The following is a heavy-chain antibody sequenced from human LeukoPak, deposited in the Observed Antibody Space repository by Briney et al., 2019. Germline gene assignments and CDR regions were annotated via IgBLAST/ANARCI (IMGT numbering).Heavy chain of an antibody. Sequence: GGSLRLSCAASGFTFSSYAMHWVRQAPGKGLEWVAVISYDGSNKYYADSVKGRFTISRDNSKNTLYLQMNSLRAEDTAVYYCARDLVRYISGWYGNDYWGQGTLVTVSS. V-gene: IGHV3-30*01. CDR2: ISYDGSNK. J-gene: IGHJ4*02. D-gene: IGHD6-19*01. CDR3: ARDLVRYISGWYGNDY. CDR1: GFTFSSYA.